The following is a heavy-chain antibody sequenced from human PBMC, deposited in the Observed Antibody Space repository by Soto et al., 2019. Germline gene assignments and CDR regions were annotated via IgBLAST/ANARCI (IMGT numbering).Heavy chain of an antibody. CDR1: GYSFTTYW. Sequence: EVQLVQSGAEVRKPGESLKIPCKGSGYSFTTYWIGWVRQMPGKGLEGMVIIYPGDSDTRYSPSFQGQVTISADKSINTTYLQWSSLKASDTAIYYCARQAAAGKYYYAMDVWGQGTTVTVSS. D-gene: IGHD6-13*01. J-gene: IGHJ6*02. V-gene: IGHV5-51*01. CDR2: IYPGDSDT. CDR3: ARQAAAGKYYYAMDV.